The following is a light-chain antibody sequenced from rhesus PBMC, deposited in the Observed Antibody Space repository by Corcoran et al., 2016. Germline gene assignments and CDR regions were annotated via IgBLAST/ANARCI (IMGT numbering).Light chain of an antibody. CDR2: AAS. V-gene: IGKV1-43*01. Sequence: DIQMTQSPSSLSASAGDRVTITCRASPGISTYLNWYQQKPGKAPKRLIYAASSLESGVPSRCSGSGSGTESTLTISSLQPEDFATYYCLQYNSDPFTFGPGTKLDIK. CDR3: LQYNSDPFT. J-gene: IGKJ3*01. CDR1: PGISTY.